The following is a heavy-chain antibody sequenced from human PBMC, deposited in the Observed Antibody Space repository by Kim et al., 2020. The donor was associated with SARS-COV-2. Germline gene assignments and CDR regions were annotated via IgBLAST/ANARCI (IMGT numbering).Heavy chain of an antibody. V-gene: IGHV4-34*01. CDR3: AAYYYDSSGYYGGFDY. Sequence: SLKSRVTISVDTSKTQFSLKLSSVTAADTAVYYCAAYYYDSSGYYGGFDYWGQGTLVTVSS. J-gene: IGHJ4*02. D-gene: IGHD3-22*01.